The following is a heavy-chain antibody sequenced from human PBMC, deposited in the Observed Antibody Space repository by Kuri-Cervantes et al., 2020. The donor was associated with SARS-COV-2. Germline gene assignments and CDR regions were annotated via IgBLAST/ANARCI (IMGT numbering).Heavy chain of an antibody. CDR2: INHSGST. CDR3: ARGPGSWGGFDY. CDR1: GGSFSGYY. J-gene: IGHJ4*02. D-gene: IGHD2-15*01. Sequence: SETLSLTCAVYGGSFSGYYWSWIRQPPGRGLEWIGEINHSGSTNYNPSLKSRVTISVDTSKNQFSLKLSSVTAADTAVYYCARGPGSWGGFDYWGQGTLVTVSS. V-gene: IGHV4-34*01.